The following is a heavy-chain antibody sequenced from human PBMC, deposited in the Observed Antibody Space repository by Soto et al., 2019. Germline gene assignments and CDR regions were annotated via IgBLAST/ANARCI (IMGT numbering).Heavy chain of an antibody. V-gene: IGHV3-74*01. CDR2: VNNDGTSL. J-gene: IGHJ5*02. CDR1: GFTFRNYW. Sequence: GESLRLYCAASGFTFRNYWMHWVRQAPGKGLVWVSRVNNDGTSLNYADSVKGRFTISRDHPEHMFYLQMNSLRVDDKPVYYCVSDCCRVPDDTWGQATLGTVSP. CDR3: VSDCCRVPDDT. D-gene: IGHD2-15*01.